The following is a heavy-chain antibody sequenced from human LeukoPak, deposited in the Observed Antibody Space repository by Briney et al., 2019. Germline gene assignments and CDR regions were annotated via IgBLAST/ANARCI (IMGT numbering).Heavy chain of an antibody. V-gene: IGHV4-39*07. Sequence: SETLSLTCTVSGGSISSSSYYWGWIRQPPGKGLEWIGSIYYSGSTYYDPSLKSRVTISVDTSKNQFSLKLSSVTAADTAVYYCARDRRNYYDSGGGVDYWGQGTLVTVSS. CDR3: ARDRRNYYDSGGGVDY. CDR2: IYYSGST. J-gene: IGHJ4*02. D-gene: IGHD3-22*01. CDR1: GGSISSSSYY.